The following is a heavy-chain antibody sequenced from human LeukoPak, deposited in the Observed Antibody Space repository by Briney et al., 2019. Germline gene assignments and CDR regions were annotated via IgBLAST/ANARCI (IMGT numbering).Heavy chain of an antibody. V-gene: IGHV3-30*18. J-gene: IGHJ3*02. CDR2: ISYDGSNK. CDR3: AKGTSRWGDAFDI. D-gene: IGHD3-16*01. Sequence: GGSLTLSCAASGFTFGSYGMHWVRQAPGKGLEWVAVISYDGSNKYYADSVKGRFTISRDNSKNTLYLQMNSLRAEDTAVYYCAKGTSRWGDAFDIWGQGTMVTVSS. CDR1: GFTFGSYG.